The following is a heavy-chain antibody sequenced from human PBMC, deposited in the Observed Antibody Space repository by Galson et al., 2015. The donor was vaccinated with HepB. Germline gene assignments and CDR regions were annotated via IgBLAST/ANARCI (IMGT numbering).Heavy chain of an antibody. J-gene: IGHJ4*02. V-gene: IGHV6-1*01. CDR3: AREPDRILFDQAPFDY. D-gene: IGHD2-15*01. Sequence: CAISGDSVSSNSAAWNWIRQSPSRGPEWLGRTYYRSKWYNDYAVSVKSRITINPDTSKNQFSLQLNSVTPEDTAVYYCAREPDRILFDQAPFDYWGQGTLVTVSS. CDR2: TYYRSKWYN. CDR1: GDSVSSNSAA.